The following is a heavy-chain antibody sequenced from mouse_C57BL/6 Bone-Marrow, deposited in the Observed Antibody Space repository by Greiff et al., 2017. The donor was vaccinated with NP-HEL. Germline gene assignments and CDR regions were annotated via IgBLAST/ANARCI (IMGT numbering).Heavy chain of an antibody. CDR1: GFSLTSYG. V-gene: IGHV2-2*01. J-gene: IGHJ4*01. Sequence: QVQLQQSGPGLVQPSQSLSITCTVSGFSLTSYGVPWVRQSPGQGLEWLGVIWSGGSTAYNAAFISRLSSSKDNSKSQSFFKMKSLQADDTAIYYCDNYYKGNMDYWGQGTSVTVSS. D-gene: IGHD2-12*01. CDR3: DNYYKGNMDY. CDR2: IWSGGST.